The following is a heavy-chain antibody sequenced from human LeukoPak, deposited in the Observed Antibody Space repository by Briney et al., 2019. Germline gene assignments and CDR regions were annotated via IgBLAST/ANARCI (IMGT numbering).Heavy chain of an antibody. J-gene: IGHJ4*02. CDR2: ISNSGGAT. CDR3: AKVLSREFDY. CDR1: GFSFSNYA. D-gene: IGHD3-10*01. Sequence: GGSLRLSCAASGFSFSNYAMSWVRQAPGKGLEWVSVISNSGGATYYADSVKGRLTISRDNSKNTLYLQMNSLTVEDTAVYYCAKVLSREFDYWGQGTLVTVSS. V-gene: IGHV3-23*01.